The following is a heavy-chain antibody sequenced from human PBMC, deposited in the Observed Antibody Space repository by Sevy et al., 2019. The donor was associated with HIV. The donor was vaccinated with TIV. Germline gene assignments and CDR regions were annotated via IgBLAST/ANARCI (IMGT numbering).Heavy chain of an antibody. D-gene: IGHD3-3*01. CDR2: ISASGYAT. Sequence: GGSLILSCAASGFTFDSYAMHWVRQVAGKGLEWVSTISASGYATCYADSVKGRFIISRDTSRNTLYLQMNSLRVEDSAVYFCAKDRVTVFGVVVTLDSWGQGTLVTVSS. CDR1: GFTFDSYA. V-gene: IGHV3-23*01. CDR3: AKDRVTVFGVVVTLDS. J-gene: IGHJ4*02.